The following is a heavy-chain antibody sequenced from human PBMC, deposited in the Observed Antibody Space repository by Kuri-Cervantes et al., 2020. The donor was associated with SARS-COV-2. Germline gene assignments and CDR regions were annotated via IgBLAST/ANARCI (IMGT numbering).Heavy chain of an antibody. Sequence: ETLSLTCAASGFTFSSYWMSWVRQAPGKGLVWVSRINPDGSYTNNADSVKGRFTISRDNSKSTLYLQMNSLRAEDTAVYYCVRDRVRNDYVWGSYRFSLYFDYWGQGTLVTVSS. V-gene: IGHV3-74*01. CDR2: INPDGSYT. J-gene: IGHJ4*02. CDR3: VRDRVRNDYVWGSYRFSLYFDY. D-gene: IGHD3-16*02. CDR1: GFTFSSYW.